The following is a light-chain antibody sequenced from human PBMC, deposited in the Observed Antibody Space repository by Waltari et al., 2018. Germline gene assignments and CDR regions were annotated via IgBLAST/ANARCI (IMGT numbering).Light chain of an antibody. V-gene: IGKV3-20*01. CDR1: QSVRRF. Sequence: EIVLTQSPGTLSLSPGDRATLSCRASQSVRRFLAWYQQKLGQAPRLLIYEATSRATGIPDRFSGSGFGTDFSLIISRLEPEDFAVYYCQKYGTLPATFGQGTKVEIK. CDR3: QKYGTLPAT. J-gene: IGKJ1*01. CDR2: EAT.